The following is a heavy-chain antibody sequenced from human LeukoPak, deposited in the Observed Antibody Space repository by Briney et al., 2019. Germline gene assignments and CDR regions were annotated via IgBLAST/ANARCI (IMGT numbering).Heavy chain of an antibody. J-gene: IGHJ4*02. D-gene: IGHD3-9*01. CDR2: TYYRSKWYN. CDR3: ARHRYDILTGYYTEFDN. V-gene: IGHV6-1*01. Sequence: SQTLSLTCAISGDSVSSNSAAWNWIRQSPSRGLEWLGRTYYRSKWYNDYAVSVKSRITINPDTSKNQFSLQLNSVTPEDTAVYYCARHRYDILTGYYTEFDNWGQGTLVTVSS. CDR1: GDSVSSNSAA.